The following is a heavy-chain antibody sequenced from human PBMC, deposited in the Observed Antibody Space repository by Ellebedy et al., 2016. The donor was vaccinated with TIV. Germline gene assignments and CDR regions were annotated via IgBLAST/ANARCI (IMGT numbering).Heavy chain of an antibody. CDR1: GYSFTSYH. Sequence: ASVKVSCKASGYSFTSYHIHWVRQAPGQGLDWMGIINPSGGSTTYAQKIQGRISMTRDRSTSTVFMELRSLRSEDTAVYYCARDGTYGMDVWGQGTTVTVSS. V-gene: IGHV1-46*01. CDR2: INPSGGST. CDR3: ARDGTYGMDV. J-gene: IGHJ6*02.